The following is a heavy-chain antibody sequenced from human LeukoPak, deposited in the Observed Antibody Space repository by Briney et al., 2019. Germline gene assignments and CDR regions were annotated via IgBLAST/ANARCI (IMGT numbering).Heavy chain of an antibody. D-gene: IGHD6-13*01. V-gene: IGHV3-48*01. CDR3: ASTSSSSYYYYGMDV. J-gene: IGHJ6*02. CDR2: ISASRGIT. CDR1: GFNYSSYT. Sequence: GGSLRLSCAASGFNYSSYTMNWVRQAPGMGLEWLSYISASRGITYYADSVKGRFAISRDNAKNSLYLQMNSLRAEDTAVYYCASTSSSSYYYYGMDVWGQGTTVTVSS.